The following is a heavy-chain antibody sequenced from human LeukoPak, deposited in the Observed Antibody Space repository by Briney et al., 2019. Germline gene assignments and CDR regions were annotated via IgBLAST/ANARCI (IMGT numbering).Heavy chain of an antibody. J-gene: IGHJ4*02. Sequence: SETLSLTCTVSGDSISSYYWSWIRQPAGKGLEWIGRIHPSGSTNYNPSLKSRVTLSVDTSKNQFSLKLSSVTAADTAVYYCAREVVVAATSSYLDYWGQGTLVTVSS. V-gene: IGHV4-4*07. CDR3: AREVVVAATSSYLDY. D-gene: IGHD2-15*01. CDR1: GDSISSYY. CDR2: IHPSGST.